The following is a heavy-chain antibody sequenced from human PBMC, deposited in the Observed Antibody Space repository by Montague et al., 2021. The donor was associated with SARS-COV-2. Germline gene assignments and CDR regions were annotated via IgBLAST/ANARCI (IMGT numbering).Heavy chain of an antibody. V-gene: IGHV4-59*09. Sequence: GSTNYNPSLKSPVTISVDTSKNQFSLKPNSVTAADTAVYYCARGGSVDAFDVWGQGTMVTVSS. J-gene: IGHJ3*01. CDR3: ARGGSVDAFDV. D-gene: IGHD3-10*01. CDR2: GST.